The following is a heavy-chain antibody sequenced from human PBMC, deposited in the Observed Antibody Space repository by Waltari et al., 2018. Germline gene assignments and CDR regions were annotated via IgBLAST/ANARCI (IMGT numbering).Heavy chain of an antibody. CDR2: IIPIFGTA. V-gene: IGHV1-69*01. CDR1: GGTFSSYA. CDR3: ARDSPRRYCSSTSCRGWFDP. J-gene: IGHJ5*02. Sequence: QVQLVQSGAEVKKPGSSVKVSCKASGGTFSSYAISWVRQAPGQGRGWMGGIIPIFGTANYAQKFQGRVTITADESTSTAYMELSSLRSEDTAVYYCARDSPRRYCSSTSCRGWFDPWGQGTLVTVSS. D-gene: IGHD2-2*01.